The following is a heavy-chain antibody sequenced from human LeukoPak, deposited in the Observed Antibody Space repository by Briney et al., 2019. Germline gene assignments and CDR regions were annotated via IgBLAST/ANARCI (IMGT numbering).Heavy chain of an antibody. CDR3: ARGGYDFWSGYLNWFDP. V-gene: IGHV1-2*02. CDR2: INPNSGGT. J-gene: IGHJ5*02. CDR1: GYTFTGYY. D-gene: IGHD3-3*01. Sequence: ASVKVSCKASGYTFTGYYMHWVRQAPGQGLEWMGWINPNSGGTNYAQKFQGRVTMTRDTSISTAHMELSRLRSDDTAVYYCARGGYDFWSGYLNWFDPWGQGTLVTVSS.